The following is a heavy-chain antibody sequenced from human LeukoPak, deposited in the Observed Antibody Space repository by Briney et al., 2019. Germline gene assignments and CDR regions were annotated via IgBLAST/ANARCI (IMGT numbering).Heavy chain of an antibody. Sequence: ASVKVSCKASGYTFTGYYMHWVRQAPGQGLEWMGWINPDSGGTSYAQKFQGRVTMTRDTSISTAYMELSRLRSDDTAVYYCARAGDGYSYGWGAFDIWGQGTMVTVSS. J-gene: IGHJ3*02. V-gene: IGHV1-2*02. CDR1: GYTFTGYY. CDR2: INPDSGGT. CDR3: ARAGDGYSYGWGAFDI. D-gene: IGHD5-18*01.